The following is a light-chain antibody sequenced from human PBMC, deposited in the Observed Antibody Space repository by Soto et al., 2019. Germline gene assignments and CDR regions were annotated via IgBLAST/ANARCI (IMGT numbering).Light chain of an antibody. CDR3: FSKISGFVYG. CDR2: DVN. J-gene: IGLJ1*01. V-gene: IGLV2-14*01. CDR1: NTDLGVYGY. Sequence: QSALAQPASVSGSFGQSITISCCGPNTDLGVYGYVSWYQHQPGKAPKLLIYDVNNRPSGISDRFSGSKSGDTASLTISGLQAEDEADYFCFSKISGFVYGFGTGTKVTVL.